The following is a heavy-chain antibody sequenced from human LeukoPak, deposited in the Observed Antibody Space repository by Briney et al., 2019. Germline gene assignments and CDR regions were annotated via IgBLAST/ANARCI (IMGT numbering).Heavy chain of an antibody. CDR1: GGSISSTSYH. CDR2: IYYSGST. V-gene: IGHV4-39*01. D-gene: IGHD3-16*01. Sequence: PSETLSLTCAVSGGSISSTSYHWAWIRQPPGKGLEWIGNIYYSGSTYYNPPLRSRVTISVDTSKNQFSLKLSSVTAADTAVYYCASHDVGVGYALDYWGQGTLVTVSS. CDR3: ASHDVGVGYALDY. J-gene: IGHJ4*01.